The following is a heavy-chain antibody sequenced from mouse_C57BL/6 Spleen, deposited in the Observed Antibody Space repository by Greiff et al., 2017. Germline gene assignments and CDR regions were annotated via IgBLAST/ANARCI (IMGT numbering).Heavy chain of an antibody. Sequence: QVQLQQPGAELVKPGASVKLSCKASGYTFTSYWMQWVKQRPGQGLEWIGEIDPSDSYTNYNQKFKGKATLTVDTSSSTAYMQLSSLTSEDSAVYYCARSAADYYAMDYWGQGTSVTVSS. D-gene: IGHD6-1*01. CDR1: GYTFTSYW. V-gene: IGHV1-50*01. J-gene: IGHJ4*01. CDR2: IDPSDSYT. CDR3: ARSAADYYAMDY.